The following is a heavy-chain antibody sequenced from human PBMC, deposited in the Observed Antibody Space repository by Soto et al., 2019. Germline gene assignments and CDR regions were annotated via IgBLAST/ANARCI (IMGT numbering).Heavy chain of an antibody. CDR3: ARSRLYSSSSNYCYCGMDV. CDR1: GYTFTSYG. D-gene: IGHD6-6*01. Sequence: ASVKVSCKASGYTFTSYGISWVRQAPGQGLEWMGWISAYNGNTNYAQKLQGRVTMTTDTSTSTAYMELRSLRSDDTAVYYCARSRLYSSSSNYCYCGMDVLGRVTRVTVSS. CDR2: ISAYNGNT. J-gene: IGHJ6*04. V-gene: IGHV1-18*04.